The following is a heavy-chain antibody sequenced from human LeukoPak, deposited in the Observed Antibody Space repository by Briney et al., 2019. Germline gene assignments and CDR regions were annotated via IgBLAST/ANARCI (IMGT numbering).Heavy chain of an antibody. CDR1: GFTFSSYW. D-gene: IGHD3-22*01. CDR2: IKQDGSEK. V-gene: IGHV3-7*01. CDR3: ARDKGITMIVEGMDV. J-gene: IGHJ6*04. Sequence: GGSLRLSCAASGFTFSSYWMSWVRQAPGKGLEWVANIKQDGSEKYYVDSVKGRFTISRDNAKNSLYLQMNSLRAEDTAVYYCARDKGITMIVEGMDVWGKGTTVTVSS.